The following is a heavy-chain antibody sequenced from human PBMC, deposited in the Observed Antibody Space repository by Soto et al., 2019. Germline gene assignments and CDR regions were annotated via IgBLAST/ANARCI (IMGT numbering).Heavy chain of an antibody. CDR2: ISYDRNKQ. V-gene: IGHV3-30*18. J-gene: IGHJ4*02. Sequence: QVQLVESGGGEVQPGRSLRLSCAASGFTFNNYGMQWVRQAPGKGLEWVAFISYDRNKQYYADSVKGRFTISGDSSKNTLYLQMNSLRPEDTAVYVCAKLMNSYDSRGFGVDSWGQGTLVTVSS. CDR1: GFTFNNYG. D-gene: IGHD3-22*01. CDR3: AKLMNSYDSRGFGVDS.